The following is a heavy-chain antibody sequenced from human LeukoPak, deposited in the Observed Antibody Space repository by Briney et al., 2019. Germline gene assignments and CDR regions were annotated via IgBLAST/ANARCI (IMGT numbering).Heavy chain of an antibody. CDR3: ARWSGGRDWLYHYGMDV. V-gene: IGHV1-18*01. CDR2: ISAYNGKT. Sequence: ASVKVSCKASGYTFTNYGISWVRQAPGQGLEWMGWISAYNGKTNSARQFQGRVTMTTDTSTSTGYMELRSLRSDDTALYYCARWSGGRDWLYHYGMDVWGQGTTVTVSS. CDR1: GYTFTNYG. J-gene: IGHJ6*02. D-gene: IGHD3-10*01.